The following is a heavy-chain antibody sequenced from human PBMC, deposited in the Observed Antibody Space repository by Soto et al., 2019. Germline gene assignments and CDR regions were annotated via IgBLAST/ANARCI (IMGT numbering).Heavy chain of an antibody. CDR1: GFTVSYNY. J-gene: IGHJ3*02. Sequence: EVQLVESGGGLIQPGGSLRLSCAVSGFTVSYNYMNWVRQAPGKGLEWVSVIYRGGDTFYADSVKGRFTISRDNSKNTLYLQMNGLRAEDTAVYYCARGMYGSGSYYIGDAFDMWGQGTMVTVSS. CDR2: IYRGGDT. CDR3: ARGMYGSGSYYIGDAFDM. V-gene: IGHV3-53*01. D-gene: IGHD3-10*01.